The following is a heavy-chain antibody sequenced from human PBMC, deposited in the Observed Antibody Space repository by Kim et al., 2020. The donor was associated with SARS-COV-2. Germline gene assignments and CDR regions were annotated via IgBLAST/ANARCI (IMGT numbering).Heavy chain of an antibody. V-gene: IGHV3-33*01. CDR1: GFTFSSYG. J-gene: IGHJ4*02. Sequence: GGSLRLSCAASGFTFSSYGMHWVRQAPGKGLEWVAVIWYDGSNKYYADSVKGRFTISRDNSKNTLYLQMNSLRAEDTAVYYCARGYLDYDYVWGSYGPDYWGQGTLVTVSS. CDR3: ARGYLDYDYVWGSYGPDY. D-gene: IGHD3-16*01. CDR2: IWYDGSNK.